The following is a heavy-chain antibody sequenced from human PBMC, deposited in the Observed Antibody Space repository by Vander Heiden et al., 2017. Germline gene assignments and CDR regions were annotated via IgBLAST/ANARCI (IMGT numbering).Heavy chain of an antibody. CDR2: IYYSGST. Sequence: QVQLQESGPGLVKPSQTLSLTCTVSGGSISSGGYYWSWFRQHPGKGLEWIGYIYYSGSTYYNPSLKSRVTISVDTSKNQFSLKLSSVTAADTAVYYCARGSYGSGSYYKRTTHFDYWGQGTLVTVSS. D-gene: IGHD3-10*01. CDR1: GGSISSGGYY. V-gene: IGHV4-31*03. CDR3: ARGSYGSGSYYKRTTHFDY. J-gene: IGHJ4*02.